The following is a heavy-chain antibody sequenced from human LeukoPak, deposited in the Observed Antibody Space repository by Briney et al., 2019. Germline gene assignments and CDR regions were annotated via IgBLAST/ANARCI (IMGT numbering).Heavy chain of an antibody. CDR1: GFSFSSYA. J-gene: IGHJ4*02. V-gene: IGHV3-23*01. CDR3: AKDYNAAFDY. CDR2: ISGSGGST. D-gene: IGHD1-1*01. Sequence: GGSLRLSCEASGFSFSSYATSWVRQAPGKGLEWVSGISGSGGSTYYAGSVKGRFTISRDISKNTLYLQMNSLRAEDTALYYCAKDYNAAFDYWGQGTLVTVSS.